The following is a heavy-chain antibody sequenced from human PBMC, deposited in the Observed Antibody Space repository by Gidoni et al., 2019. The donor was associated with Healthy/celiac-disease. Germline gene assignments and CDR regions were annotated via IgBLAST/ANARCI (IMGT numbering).Heavy chain of an antibody. Sequence: EVQLVESGGGLIQPGGSLRRSCADSGFTVSSDYKSRVRQAPGKGLEWVSVIYSGGSTYYADSVKGRFTISRDKSKNTLYLQMNSLRAEDTAVYYCARVLSDFWSGGDYYFDYWGQGTLVTVSS. CDR1: GFTVSSDY. CDR2: IYSGGST. D-gene: IGHD3-3*01. V-gene: IGHV3-53*01. J-gene: IGHJ4*02. CDR3: ARVLSDFWSGGDYYFDY.